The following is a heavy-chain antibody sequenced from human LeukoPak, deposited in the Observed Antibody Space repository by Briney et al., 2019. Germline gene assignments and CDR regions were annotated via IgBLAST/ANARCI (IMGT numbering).Heavy chain of an antibody. Sequence: SETLSLTCTVSGGSISSYYWSWIRQPPGKGLEWIGYIYYSGSTNYNPSLKSRVTISVDTSKNQFSLKLSSVTAADTAVYYCARAPPGWVVVVPATLFDPWGQGTLVTVSS. D-gene: IGHD2-15*01. J-gene: IGHJ5*02. CDR2: IYYSGST. CDR3: ARAPPGWVVVVPATLFDP. V-gene: IGHV4-59*01. CDR1: GGSISSYY.